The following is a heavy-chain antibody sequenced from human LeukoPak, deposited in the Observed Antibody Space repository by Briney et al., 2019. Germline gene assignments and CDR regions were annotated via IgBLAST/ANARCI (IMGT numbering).Heavy chain of an antibody. CDR3: ARNYWEEAAANYYYYGMDV. J-gene: IGHJ6*02. Sequence: SVKVSCKASGGTFISYAISWVRQAPGQGLEWMGGIIPIFGTANYAQKFQGRVTITADESTSTAYMELSSLRSEDTAVYYCARNYWEEAAANYYYYGMDVWGQGTTVTVSS. D-gene: IGHD6-13*01. CDR2: IIPIFGTA. V-gene: IGHV1-69*13. CDR1: GGTFISYA.